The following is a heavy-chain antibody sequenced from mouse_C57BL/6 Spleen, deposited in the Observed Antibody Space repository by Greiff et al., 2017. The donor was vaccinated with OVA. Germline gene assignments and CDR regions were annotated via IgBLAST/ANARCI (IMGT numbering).Heavy chain of an antibody. D-gene: IGHD1-1*01. CDR1: GYAFSSYW. V-gene: IGHV1-80*01. Sequence: QVQLQQSGAELVKPGASVKISCKASGYAFSSYWMNWVKQRPGKGLEWIGQIYPGDGDTNYNGQLKGKATLTADKSSSTAYMQLSSLTSEDSAVYFCARREHYYGSSHWYFDVWGTGTTVTVSS. CDR3: ARREHYYGSSHWYFDV. CDR2: IYPGDGDT. J-gene: IGHJ1*03.